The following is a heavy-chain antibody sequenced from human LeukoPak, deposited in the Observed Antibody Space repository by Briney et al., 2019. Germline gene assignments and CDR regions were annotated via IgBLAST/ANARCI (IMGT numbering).Heavy chain of an antibody. J-gene: IGHJ3*02. D-gene: IGHD7-27*01. CDR1: GFTFNSYG. CDR3: AKVIWHNGDGALDM. CDR2: IRFDESKI. Sequence: GGSLRLSCAASGFTFNSYGMHWVRQAPGKGLEWVAFIRFDESKIHYVDSVKGRFTISRDISKNTLYLQMNSLRAEDTAVYYCAKVIWHNGDGALDMWGQGTMVTVSS. V-gene: IGHV3-30*02.